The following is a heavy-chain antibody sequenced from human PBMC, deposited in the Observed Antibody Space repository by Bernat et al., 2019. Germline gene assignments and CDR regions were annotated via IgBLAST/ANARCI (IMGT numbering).Heavy chain of an antibody. V-gene: IGHV1-2*06. Sequence: QVQLVQSGAEVKKPGASVKVSCKASGYTFTGHYLHWVRQAPGQGLEWMGRINPNSGGTNNAQELQHRGSMTRDESFRTTDKEKRSVRSDDAAVDYCARGSRVGVPAVSYWGQGTLVTVSS. D-gene: IGHD2-2*01. J-gene: IGHJ4*02. CDR3: ARGSRVGVPAVSY. CDR1: GYTFTGHY. CDR2: INPNSGGT.